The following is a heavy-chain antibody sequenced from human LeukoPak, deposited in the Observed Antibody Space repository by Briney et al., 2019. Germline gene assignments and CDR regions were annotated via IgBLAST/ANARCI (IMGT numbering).Heavy chain of an antibody. J-gene: IGHJ4*02. Sequence: PSETLSLTCTVSGGSISSSSYYWGWIRQPPGKGLEWIGSIYYSGSTYYNPSLKSRVTISVDTSKNQFSLKLSSVTAADTAVYYCARLGGSHYWGQGTLVTVSS. D-gene: IGHD1-26*01. CDR1: GGSISSSSYY. CDR2: IYYSGST. CDR3: ARLGGSHY. V-gene: IGHV4-39*07.